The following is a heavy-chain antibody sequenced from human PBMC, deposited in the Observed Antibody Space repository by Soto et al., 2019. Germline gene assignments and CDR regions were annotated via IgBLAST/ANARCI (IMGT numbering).Heavy chain of an antibody. V-gene: IGHV3-30*03. CDR3: AGGQYYFDY. Sequence: QVQLVESGGGVVQPGRSLRLSCAASGFPFSSYGMHWVRQAPGKGLEWVAHISYDGSNKHYTDSVKGRFTISRDNSKNMLYRQTSSLRAEDTAVYYCAGGQYYFDYCGQGTRVSVSS. J-gene: IGHJ4*02. D-gene: IGHD2-15*01. CDR1: GFPFSSYG. CDR2: ISYDGSNK.